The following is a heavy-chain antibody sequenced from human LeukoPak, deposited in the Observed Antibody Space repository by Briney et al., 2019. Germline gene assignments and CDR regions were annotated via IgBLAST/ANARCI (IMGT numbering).Heavy chain of an antibody. CDR2: INPNSGGT. Sequence: ASVKVSCKASGYTFTGYYMHWVRQAPGQGLEWMGWINPNSGGTNYAQKFQGRVTMTRDTSISTAYMELSRLRSDDTAVYYCARSIFGVGSKYYYYGMDVWGQGTTVTVSS. CDR1: GYTFTGYY. V-gene: IGHV1-2*02. D-gene: IGHD3-3*01. CDR3: ARSIFGVGSKYYYYGMDV. J-gene: IGHJ6*02.